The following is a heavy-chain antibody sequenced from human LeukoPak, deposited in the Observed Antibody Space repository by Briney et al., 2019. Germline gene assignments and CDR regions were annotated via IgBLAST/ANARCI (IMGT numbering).Heavy chain of an antibody. CDR3: AKPPIVVVPADSEDYFDY. Sequence: GGSLRLSCAASGFTFSSYGMHWVRQAPGKGLEWVAVISYDGSNKYYADSVKGRFTISRDNSKNTLYLQMNSLRAEDTAVYYCAKPPIVVVPADSEDYFDYWGQGTLVTVSS. D-gene: IGHD2-2*01. J-gene: IGHJ4*02. CDR2: ISYDGSNK. CDR1: GFTFSSYG. V-gene: IGHV3-30*18.